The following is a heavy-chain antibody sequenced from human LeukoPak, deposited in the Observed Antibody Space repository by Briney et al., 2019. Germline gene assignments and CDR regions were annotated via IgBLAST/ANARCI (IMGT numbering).Heavy chain of an antibody. V-gene: IGHV3-48*01. CDR1: GFSFSSYS. CDR3: ARFNDYGAGDY. J-gene: IGHJ4*02. D-gene: IGHD4-17*01. CDR2: ISSTGST. Sequence: PGGSLRLSCVASGFSFSSYSMNWVRQAPGKGLEWVSYISSTGSTADSVKGRFTISRDNAKNSLYLQMNSLRAEDTAVYYCARFNDYGAGDYWGQGTLVTVSS.